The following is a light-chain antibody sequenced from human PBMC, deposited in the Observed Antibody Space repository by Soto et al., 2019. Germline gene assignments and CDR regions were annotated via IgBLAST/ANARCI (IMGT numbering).Light chain of an antibody. CDR3: CSYGGSYV. V-gene: IGLV2-23*02. CDR1: SSDVGSYNL. Sequence: QSVLTQPASVSGSPGRSITISCTRTSSDVGSYNLVSWYQQHPGKAPKVMIYEVSKRPSGVSNRFSGSKSGNTASLTISGLQAEDEADYYCCSYGGSYVFGTGTKVTVL. J-gene: IGLJ1*01. CDR2: EVS.